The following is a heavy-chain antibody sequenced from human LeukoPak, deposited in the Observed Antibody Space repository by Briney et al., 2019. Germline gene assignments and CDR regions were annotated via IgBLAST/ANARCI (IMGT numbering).Heavy chain of an antibody. J-gene: IGHJ6*04. V-gene: IGHV3-11*06. D-gene: IGHD3-10*01. CDR3: ARDLYGSGSYSNYYYGMDV. CDR1: GFTFSDYY. CDR2: ISSSSYT. Sequence: GGSLRLSCAASGFTFSDYYMSWIRQAPGKGLEWVSYISSSSYTNYADSVKGRFTISRDNAKNSLYLQMNSLRAEDTAVCYCARDLYGSGSYSNYYYGMDVWGKGTTVTVSS.